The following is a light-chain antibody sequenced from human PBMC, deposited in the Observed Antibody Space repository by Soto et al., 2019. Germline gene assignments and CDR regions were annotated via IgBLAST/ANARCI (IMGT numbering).Light chain of an antibody. J-gene: IGKJ5*01. CDR3: QQFNSYPIT. CDR1: QGITSA. Sequence: AIQLTQSPSSLSAFVGDRVTITCRASQGITSALAWYQQKPGKAPKLLISIASSLESGVPSRFSGSGSGTDFTLTISSLQPEDFVTYFCQQFNSYPITFGQGTRLEIK. V-gene: IGKV1-13*02. CDR2: IAS.